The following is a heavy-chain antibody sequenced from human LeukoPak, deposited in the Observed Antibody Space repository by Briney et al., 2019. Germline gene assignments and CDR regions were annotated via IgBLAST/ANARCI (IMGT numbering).Heavy chain of an antibody. CDR2: INPNSGDT. D-gene: IGHD6-19*01. V-gene: IGHV1-2*02. CDR3: ARVGSSGWYVHPTLDY. J-gene: IGHJ4*02. CDR1: GYTFTGYY. Sequence: ASVKVSCKASGYTFTGYYMHWVRQAPGQGLEWMGWINPNSGDTNYAQKFQGRVTVTRDTSVSTAYMELSRLISDDTAVYYCARVGSSGWYVHPTLDYWGQGTLVTVSS.